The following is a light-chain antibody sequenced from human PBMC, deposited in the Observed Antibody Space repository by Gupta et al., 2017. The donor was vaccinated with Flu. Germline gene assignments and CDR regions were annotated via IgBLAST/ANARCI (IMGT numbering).Light chain of an antibody. CDR1: DSNIRADHD. V-gene: IGLV1-40*01. Sequence: VIISCTGDDSNIRADHDVHCYQQLPQSAPKLLIFGNNNRPSGVPERFSGSRSDTSASLTITGLRPEDEADYYCQSYDAYRSAGIFGGVTKLTVL. CDR2: GNN. CDR3: QSYDAYRSAGI. J-gene: IGLJ2*01.